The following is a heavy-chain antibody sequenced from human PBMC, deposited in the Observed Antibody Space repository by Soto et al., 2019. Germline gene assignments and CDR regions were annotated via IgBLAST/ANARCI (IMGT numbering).Heavy chain of an antibody. CDR3: ARGWGRWPHEKPGDY. Sequence: QVQLVQSGAELKEPGASVKVSCTASEYTLVNHDINWVRQAPGRGLEWMGWMNPNSGNSGFAQKFQDRVTMTRDTSRDTAYMELRNLRSEDTAVYYCARGWGRWPHEKPGDYWGQGTLVTVS. J-gene: IGHJ4*02. D-gene: IGHD3-16*01. V-gene: IGHV1-8*01. CDR1: EYTLVNHD. CDR2: MNPNSGNS.